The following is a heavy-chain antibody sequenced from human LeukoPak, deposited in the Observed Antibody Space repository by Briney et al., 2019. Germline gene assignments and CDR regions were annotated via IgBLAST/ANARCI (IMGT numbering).Heavy chain of an antibody. CDR2: ILFDGTE. D-gene: IGHD2-21*01. CDR1: GFPFSGNA. CDR3: ARGAHIVAEGPMFDY. Sequence: GGSLRLSCAASGFPFSGNAMHWVRQAPGKGLEWVAVILFDGTEYYADSVKGRFIISRDNSKNTLYLQMNRLRLDDTAFYFCARGAHIVAEGPMFDYWGQGTLLTVSS. J-gene: IGHJ4*02. V-gene: IGHV3-30*04.